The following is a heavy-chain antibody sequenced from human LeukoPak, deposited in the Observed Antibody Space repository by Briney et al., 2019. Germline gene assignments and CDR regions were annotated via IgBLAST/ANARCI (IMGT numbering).Heavy chain of an antibody. CDR1: GGSFSSGSYY. J-gene: IGHJ4*02. CDR2: IYYSGST. CDR3: ARAPYSYGWD. V-gene: IGHV4-61*01. D-gene: IGHD5-18*01. Sequence: SETLSLTCTVSGGSFSSGSYYWSWLRQPPGTGLEWIGYIYYSGSTNYNPSLKSRVTISVDTSKNQFSLKLSSVTAADTAVYYCARAPYSYGWDWGQGTLVTVSS.